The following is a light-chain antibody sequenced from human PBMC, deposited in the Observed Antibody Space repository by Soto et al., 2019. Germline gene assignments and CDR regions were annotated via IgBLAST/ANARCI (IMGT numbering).Light chain of an antibody. J-gene: IGLJ2*01. CDR2: DVS. CDR3: SSYTSSSTLVV. CDR1: SSDIGGYNY. Sequence: QSALTQPASVSGSPGQSITISCTGTSSDIGGYNYVSWYQQHPGKAPKLMIYDVSNRPSGVSNRFSGSKSANTASLTISGLPAEDEADYYCSSYTSSSTLVVFGGGTQLTV. V-gene: IGLV2-14*01.